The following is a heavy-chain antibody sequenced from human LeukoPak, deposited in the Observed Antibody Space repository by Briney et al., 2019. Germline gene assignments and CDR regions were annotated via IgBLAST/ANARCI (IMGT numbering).Heavy chain of an antibody. CDR1: GFTFSSSA. J-gene: IGHJ3*02. Sequence: GGSLRLSCAGSGFTFSSSAMTWVCQAPGKGLEWVSAISGSGGTTYYADSVKGRFTISRDNSKNTLFLQMNSLRAEDTAVYYCAKGRNWNRNAFDIWGQGTMLTVSS. V-gene: IGHV3-23*01. D-gene: IGHD1-1*01. CDR3: AKGRNWNRNAFDI. CDR2: ISGSGGTT.